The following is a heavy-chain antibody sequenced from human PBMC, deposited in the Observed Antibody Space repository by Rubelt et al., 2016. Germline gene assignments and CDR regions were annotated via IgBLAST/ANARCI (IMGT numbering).Heavy chain of an antibody. Sequence: QVQLVQSGAEVKKPGSSVKVSCKASGGTFSSYAISWVRQAPGQGLAWMGRIIPFLGIANDAQKFQGRGTITADKSTSTAYMELSSLRSEDTAVYYCARDGYNDIWGFLDYWGQGTLVTVSS. CDR2: IIPFLGIA. J-gene: IGHJ4*02. CDR1: GGTFSSYA. D-gene: IGHD5-24*01. CDR3: ARDGYNDIWGFLDY. V-gene: IGHV1-69*04.